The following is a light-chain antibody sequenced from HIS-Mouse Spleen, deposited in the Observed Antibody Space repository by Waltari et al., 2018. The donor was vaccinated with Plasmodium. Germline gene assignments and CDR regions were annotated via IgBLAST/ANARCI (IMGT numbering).Light chain of an antibody. CDR1: QIVSSN. CDR3: QQYNNWSFT. CDR2: GTS. J-gene: IGKJ3*01. Sequence: EIVMTHSPATLSVSPGERATLSCRARQIVSSNLAWYQQKPGQAPRLLIYGTSTRATGIPDRFSGSGYGTEFTLTISSLQSEDFAVYYCQQYNNWSFTFGPGTKVDIK. V-gene: IGKV3-15*01.